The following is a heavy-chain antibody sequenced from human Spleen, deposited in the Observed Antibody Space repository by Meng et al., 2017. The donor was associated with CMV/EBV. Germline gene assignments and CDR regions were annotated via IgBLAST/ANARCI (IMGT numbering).Heavy chain of an antibody. D-gene: IGHD6-19*01. CDR3: ASFPPPGKQWLVTDY. CDR1: GGSISSYY. Sequence: QVQLQESGSGLVKPSETLSLTCTVSGGSISSYYWSWIRQPAGKGLEWIGRIYTSGSTNYNPSLKSRVTMSVDTSKNQFSLKLSSVTAADTAVYYCASFPPPGKQWLVTDYWGQGTLVTVSS. CDR2: IYTSGST. J-gene: IGHJ4*02. V-gene: IGHV4-4*07.